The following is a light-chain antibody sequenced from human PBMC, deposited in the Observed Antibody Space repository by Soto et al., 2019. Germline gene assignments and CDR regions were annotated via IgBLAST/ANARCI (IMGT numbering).Light chain of an antibody. CDR1: QSLVYSDLNTY. CDR2: KVS. CDR3: MQGSHWPWT. V-gene: IGKV2-30*01. J-gene: IGKJ1*01. Sequence: DVVLTQSPLSLPVTLGQPASISCRSSQSLVYSDLNTYLNWFQQRPGQSPRRLIYKVSNRDSGVPDRFSGSGSGTDFTLKISRVEAEDVGVYYCMQGSHWPWTFGQGTKVEIK.